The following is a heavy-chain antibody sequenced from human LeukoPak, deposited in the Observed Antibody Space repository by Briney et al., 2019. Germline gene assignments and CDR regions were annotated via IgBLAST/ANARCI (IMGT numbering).Heavy chain of an antibody. CDR1: GYTFTSYY. CDR3: ARDDNFYGVGDFDY. D-gene: IGHD2-8*01. Sequence: ASVKVSCKASGYTFTSYYMHWVRQAPGQGLEWMGIINPSGGSTSYAQKFQGRVTMSTDTSTSTAYMELRSLRSDDTAVYYCARDDNFYGVGDFDYWGQGTLVTASS. J-gene: IGHJ4*02. CDR2: INPSGGST. V-gene: IGHV1-46*01.